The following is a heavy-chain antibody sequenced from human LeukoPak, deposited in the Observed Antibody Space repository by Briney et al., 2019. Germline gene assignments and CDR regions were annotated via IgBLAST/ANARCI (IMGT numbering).Heavy chain of an antibody. V-gene: IGHV3-64D*09. Sequence: GGSLRLSCSASGFTFSSYAMHWVRQAPGKGLEYVSAYGSNRRSTNYADSVKGRFTISRDNSKNTLYLQMSSLRAEDTAVYYCVQAQTYEFWSGYSRRGAFDIWGQGTMVAVSS. D-gene: IGHD3-3*01. CDR2: YGSNRRST. CDR1: GFTFSSYA. J-gene: IGHJ3*02. CDR3: VQAQTYEFWSGYSRRGAFDI.